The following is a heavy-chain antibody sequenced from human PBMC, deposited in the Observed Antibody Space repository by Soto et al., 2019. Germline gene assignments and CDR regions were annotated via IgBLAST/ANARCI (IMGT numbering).Heavy chain of an antibody. CDR2: ISGSGFKK. Sequence: GGSLRLSGAASGFIFENFGMSWVRQAPGRGLEWISSISGSGFKKYYADSVKGRFTISRDNSKSTVYLELNNLSAEDTAVYHCAKNQGVELVQLATVDWFDPWGQGSVVTVSS. CDR1: GFIFENFG. D-gene: IGHD1-1*01. J-gene: IGHJ5*02. CDR3: AKNQGVELVQLATVDWFDP. V-gene: IGHV3-23*01.